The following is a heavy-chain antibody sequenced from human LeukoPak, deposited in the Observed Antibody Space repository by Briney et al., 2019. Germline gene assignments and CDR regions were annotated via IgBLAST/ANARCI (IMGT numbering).Heavy chain of an antibody. CDR3: ARGLWKCSGGSCYPLNWFDP. V-gene: IGHV4-34*01. Sequence: SETLSLTCAVYGGSFSGYYWSWIRKPPGKGLECIGEINHSGSTNYNPSLKSRVTISVDTSKNQFSLKLSSVTAADTAVYYCARGLWKCSGGSCYPLNWFDPWGQGTLVTVSS. CDR1: GGSFSGYY. CDR2: INHSGST. J-gene: IGHJ5*02. D-gene: IGHD2-15*01.